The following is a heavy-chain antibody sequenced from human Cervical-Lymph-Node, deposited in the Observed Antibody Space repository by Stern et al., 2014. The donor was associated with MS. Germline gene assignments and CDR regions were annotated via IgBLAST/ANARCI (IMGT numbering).Heavy chain of an antibody. CDR1: GYTFTSYG. CDR2: IGAYNGNA. J-gene: IGHJ3*02. Sequence: EHLVESGAEVKKPGASVQVSCKASGYTFTSYGISWVRQAPGQGLEWMGWIGAYNGNANYAQKPQGRVTMTTDPSTSTAYMELRSLRSDDTAVYYCARGLLGSENAFDIWAQGTMVTVSS. CDR3: ARGLLGSENAFDI. D-gene: IGHD2-15*01. V-gene: IGHV1-18*01.